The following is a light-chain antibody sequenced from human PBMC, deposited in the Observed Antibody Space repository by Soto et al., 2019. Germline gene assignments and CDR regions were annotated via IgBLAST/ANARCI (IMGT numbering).Light chain of an antibody. CDR3: QQYGSSPPYT. CDR2: GAS. CDR1: QSVSSSY. V-gene: IGKV3-20*01. Sequence: EIVLTQSPGTLSLSPGERATLSCRASQSVSSSYLAWYQQKPGQAPRLLIYGASSRATGIPDRFSCSGSGTDFPLTMSRLEPEDFAVYYCQQYGSSPPYTFGQGTKLEIK. J-gene: IGKJ2*01.